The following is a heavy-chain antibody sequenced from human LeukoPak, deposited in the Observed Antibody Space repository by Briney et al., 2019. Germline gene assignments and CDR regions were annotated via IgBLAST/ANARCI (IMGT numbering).Heavy chain of an antibody. V-gene: IGHV3-48*01. CDR3: ARVGYDYVWGSYRTRYFDY. D-gene: IGHD3-16*02. CDR2: ISSSSSTI. J-gene: IGHJ4*02. CDR1: GFTFSSYS. Sequence: GGSLRLSCAASGFTFSSYSMNWVRQAPGKGLEWVSYISSSSSTIYYADSVKGRFTISRDNAKSSLYLQMNSLRAEDTAVYYCARVGYDYVWGSYRTRYFDYWGQGTLVTVSS.